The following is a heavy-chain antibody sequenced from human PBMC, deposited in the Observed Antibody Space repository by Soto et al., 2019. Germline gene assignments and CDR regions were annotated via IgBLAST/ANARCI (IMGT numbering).Heavy chain of an antibody. CDR2: ISYEGSNK. V-gene: IGHV3-30*18. CDR1: GFTFSSYD. Sequence: QVQLVESGGGVVQPGRSLRLSCAASGFTFSSYDMHWVRQAPGKGLEWVAVISYEGSNKYYADSVKGRFTISRDNSKNTLYLQMNSLRAEDTAVYYCAKDRATVTYYYYYGMDVWGQGTTVTVSS. CDR3: AKDRATVTYYYYYGMDV. D-gene: IGHD4-17*01. J-gene: IGHJ6*02.